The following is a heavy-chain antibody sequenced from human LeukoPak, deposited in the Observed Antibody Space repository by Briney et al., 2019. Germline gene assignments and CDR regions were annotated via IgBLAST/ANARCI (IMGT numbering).Heavy chain of an antibody. J-gene: IGHJ6*03. CDR1: GGSISSGSYY. D-gene: IGHD3-9*01. CDR2: IYTRGST. Sequence: PSQTLSLTCTVSGGSISSGSYYWSWIRQPAGKGLEWIGRIYTRGSTKYNPSLKSRVTISVDTSKNQFSLRLSSVTAADTAVYYCARGQRHDIFTGYYNRYYYYYMDVWGKGTTVTISS. CDR3: ARGQRHDIFTGYYNRYYYYYMDV. V-gene: IGHV4-61*02.